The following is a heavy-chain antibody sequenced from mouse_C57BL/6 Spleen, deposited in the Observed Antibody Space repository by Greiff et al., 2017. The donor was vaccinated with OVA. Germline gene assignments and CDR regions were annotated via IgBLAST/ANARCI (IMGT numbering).Heavy chain of an antibody. CDR2: ISSGGSYT. D-gene: IGHD2-5*01. V-gene: IGHV5-6*01. CDR1: GFTFSSYG. CDR3: ARQDSNPYYFDY. J-gene: IGHJ2*01. Sequence: EVQVVESGGDLVKPGGSLKLSCAASGFTFSSYGMSWVRQTPDKRLEWVATISSGGSYTYYPDSVKGRFTISRDNAKNTLYLQMSRLKSEDTAMYYCARQDSNPYYFDYWGQGTTLTVSS.